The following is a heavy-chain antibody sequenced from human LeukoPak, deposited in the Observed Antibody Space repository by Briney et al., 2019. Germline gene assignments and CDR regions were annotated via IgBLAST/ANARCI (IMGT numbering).Heavy chain of an antibody. CDR1: GFTFSSYS. CDR3: ARVPVLRYFDWPGDAFDI. J-gene: IGHJ3*02. Sequence: PGGSLRLSCAASGFTFSSYSMNWVRQAPGKGLEWVSSISSSSSYIYYADSVKGRFTISRDNAKNSLYLQMNSLRAEDTAVYYGARVPVLRYFDWPGDAFDIWGQGTMVTVSS. D-gene: IGHD3-9*01. CDR2: ISSSSSYI. V-gene: IGHV3-21*01.